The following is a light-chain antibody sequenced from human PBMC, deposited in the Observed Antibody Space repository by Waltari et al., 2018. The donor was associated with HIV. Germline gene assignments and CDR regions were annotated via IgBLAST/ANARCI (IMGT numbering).Light chain of an antibody. CDR1: QSVLYSSNNKNY. Sequence: DIVMTQSPDSLAVSLGERATINCKSSQSVLYSSNNKNYLAWYQQKPEQPPKLLIDWASTRESGVPDRFRGSGSGTDFTLTISILQAEDVAVYYCQQYYSTPWTFGQGTKVEIK. J-gene: IGKJ1*01. CDR3: QQYYSTPWT. V-gene: IGKV4-1*01. CDR2: WAS.